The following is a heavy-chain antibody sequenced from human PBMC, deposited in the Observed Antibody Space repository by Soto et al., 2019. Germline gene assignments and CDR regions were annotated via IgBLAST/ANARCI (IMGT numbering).Heavy chain of an antibody. CDR2: IWGSGDRT. J-gene: IGHJ6*02. D-gene: IGHD2-21*02. Sequence: GGSLRLSCAASGFAFRTYAMAWVRQAPGKGLEWVSGIWGSGDRTFYADSVKGRFTISRDNSRNTLYLQMYSLAAEDTALYYCAKTGPYCGGDCSRYFYGMDVWGQGTTVTVSS. V-gene: IGHV3-23*01. CDR3: AKTGPYCGGDCSRYFYGMDV. CDR1: GFAFRTYA.